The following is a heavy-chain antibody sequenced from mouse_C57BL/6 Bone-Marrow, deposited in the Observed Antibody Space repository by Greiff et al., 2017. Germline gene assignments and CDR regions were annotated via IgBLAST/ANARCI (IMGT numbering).Heavy chain of an antibody. CDR2: INYDGSST. D-gene: IGHD5-1*01. CDR3: ARGSTLGFDY. V-gene: IGHV5-16*01. J-gene: IGHJ2*01. Sequence: DVKLVESEGGLVQPGSSMKLSCTASGFTFSDYYMAWVRQVPEKGLEWVANINYDGSSTYYLDSLKSRFIISRDNAKNILYLQMSSLKSEDTATYYCARGSTLGFDYWGQGTTLTVSS. CDR1: GFTFSDYY.